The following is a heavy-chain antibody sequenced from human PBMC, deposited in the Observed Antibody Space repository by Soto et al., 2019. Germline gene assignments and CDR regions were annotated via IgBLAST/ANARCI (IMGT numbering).Heavy chain of an antibody. CDR1: GYTFTSYG. V-gene: IGHV1-18*01. CDR2: ISAYNGKT. CDR3: ARVRVFSGYGSGSSTYYYYGMDV. Sequence: QVQLVQSGAEVKKPGASVEVSCKASGYTFTSYGLTWVRQAPGQGLEWMGWISAYNGKTNYAQKLQGRVTMTTDTSTSTAYMELRSLRSDDTAVYYCARVRVFSGYGSGSSTYYYYGMDVWGQGTTVTVSS. J-gene: IGHJ6*02. D-gene: IGHD3-10*01.